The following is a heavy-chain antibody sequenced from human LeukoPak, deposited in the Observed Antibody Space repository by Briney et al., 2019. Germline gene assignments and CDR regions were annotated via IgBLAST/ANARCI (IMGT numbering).Heavy chain of an antibody. J-gene: IGHJ4*02. D-gene: IGHD3-22*01. CDR1: GYTFNNHD. V-gene: IGHV1-8*01. CDR3: AKSSGDYFFDY. Sequence: ASVTVSCKASGYTFNNHDINWVRQATGQGLEWLGRMNPNSGNAGYAQKLQGRVTMTWDSPTHTAYLEVIALRSDDTAVYFCAKSSGDYFFDYWGQGTLVTVSS. CDR2: MNPNSGNA.